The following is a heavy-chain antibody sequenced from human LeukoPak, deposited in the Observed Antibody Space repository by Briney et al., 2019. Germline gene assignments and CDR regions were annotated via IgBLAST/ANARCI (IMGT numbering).Heavy chain of an antibody. D-gene: IGHD6-13*01. CDR2: ISGSGGST. J-gene: IGHJ4*02. CDR3: ASIRTYSSSWYNFDY. Sequence: GGSLRLSCAASGFTFSSYAMSWVRQAPGKGLEWVSAISGSGGSTYYADSVKGRFTISRDNSKNTLYLQMNSLRAEDTAVYYCASIRTYSSSWYNFDYWGQGTLVTVSS. V-gene: IGHV3-23*01. CDR1: GFTFSSYA.